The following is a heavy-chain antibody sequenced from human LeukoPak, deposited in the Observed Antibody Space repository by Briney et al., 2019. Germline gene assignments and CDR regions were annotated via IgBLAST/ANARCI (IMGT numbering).Heavy chain of an antibody. CDR1: GGSISSSSYY. D-gene: IGHD3-22*01. J-gene: IGHJ4*02. CDR3: ARVDNQGEKYYYDSSGYPPFDY. V-gene: IGHV4-39*07. CDR2: IYYSGST. Sequence: SETLSLTCTVSGGSISSSSYYWGWIRQPPGKGLEWIGSIYYSGSTYYNPSLKSRVTISVDTSKNQFSLKLSSVTAADTAVYYCARVDNQGEKYYYDSSGYPPFDYWGQGTLVTVSS.